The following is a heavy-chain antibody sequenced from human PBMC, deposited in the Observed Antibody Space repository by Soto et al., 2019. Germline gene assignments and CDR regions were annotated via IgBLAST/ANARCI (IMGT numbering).Heavy chain of an antibody. CDR1: GGSISSSSYY. V-gene: IGHV4-39*01. D-gene: IGHD6-19*01. CDR2: IYYSGST. Sequence: QLQLQESGPGLVKPSETLSLTCTVSGGSISSSSYYWGWIRQPPGKGLEWIGSIYYSGSTYYNPSLKSRVTISVDTSKNQFSLKLSSVTAADTAVYYCASCSSGWYLYYYYGMDVWGQGTTVTVSS. J-gene: IGHJ6*02. CDR3: ASCSSGWYLYYYYGMDV.